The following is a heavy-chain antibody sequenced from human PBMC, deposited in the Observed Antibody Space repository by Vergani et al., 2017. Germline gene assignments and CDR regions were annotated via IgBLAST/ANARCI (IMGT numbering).Heavy chain of an antibody. D-gene: IGHD3-10*01. CDR2: IYYSGST. J-gene: IGHJ5*02. CDR1: GGSISSSSYY. CDR3: ARVGRFDWFDP. V-gene: IGHV4-39*07. Sequence: QLQLQESGPGLVKPSETLSLTCTVSGGSISSSSYYWGWIRQPPGKGLEWIGSIYYSGSTYYNPSLKSRGTISVDTSKNQFSLKLSSVTAADTAVYYCARVGRFDWFDPWGQGTLVTVSS.